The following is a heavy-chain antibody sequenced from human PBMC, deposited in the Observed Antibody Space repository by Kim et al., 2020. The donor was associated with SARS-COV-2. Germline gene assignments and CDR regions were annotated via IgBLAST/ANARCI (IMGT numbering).Heavy chain of an antibody. CDR1: RFTFSNYW. J-gene: IGHJ4*02. V-gene: IGHV3-74*01. Sequence: GGSLRLSCAASRFTFSNYWMHWVRQAPGKGLVWVSRIETDGSSTSYADSVKGRFSISRDNAQQTLYLQINDVRVEDTAVYFCAREAFGAYLFFDLWGQGT. CDR3: AREAFGAYLFFDL. D-gene: IGHD3-16*01. CDR2: IETDGSST.